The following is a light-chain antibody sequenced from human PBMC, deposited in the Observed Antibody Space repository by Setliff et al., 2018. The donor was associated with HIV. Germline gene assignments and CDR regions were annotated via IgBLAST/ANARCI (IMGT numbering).Light chain of an antibody. V-gene: IGLV2-14*03. J-gene: IGLJ1*01. CDR3: CSYAGSGTLYV. CDR2: DVN. CDR1: NSDIGAYNY. Sequence: QSVLAQPASVSGSPGQSITISCSGTNSDIGAYNYVSWYQQHPGTAPKLMIYDVNNRPSGVSYRFSGSKSANTASLTISGLQAEDVADYYCCSYAGSGTLYVFGTGTKVTVL.